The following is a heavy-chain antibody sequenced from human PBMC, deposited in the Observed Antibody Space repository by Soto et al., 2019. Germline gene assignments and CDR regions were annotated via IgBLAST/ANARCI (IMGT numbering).Heavy chain of an antibody. CDR1: GYTFTSYG. Sequence: QVQLVQSGAEVKKPGASVKVSCKASGYTFTSYGISWVRQAPGQGLEWMGWISAYNGNTNYAQKLQGRVTITTDTSTSTAYRELRGLRSDDTAVYYCAGVATTQNADYWGQGTLVTVSS. J-gene: IGHJ4*02. D-gene: IGHD4-17*01. CDR2: ISAYNGNT. V-gene: IGHV1-18*01. CDR3: AGVATTQNADY.